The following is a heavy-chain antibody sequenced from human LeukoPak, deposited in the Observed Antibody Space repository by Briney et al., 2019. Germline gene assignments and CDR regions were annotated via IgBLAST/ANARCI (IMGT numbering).Heavy chain of an antibody. Sequence: PSETLSLTCTVSGGSISSGSYYWSWIRQPAGKGLEWIGRIYTSGSTNYNPSLKSRVTISVDTSKNQFSLKLSSVTAADTAVYYCARHYYDSSGYYYVRYWGQGTLVTVSS. CDR1: GGSISSGSYY. CDR2: IYTSGST. D-gene: IGHD3-22*01. CDR3: ARHYYDSSGYYYVRY. J-gene: IGHJ4*02. V-gene: IGHV4-61*02.